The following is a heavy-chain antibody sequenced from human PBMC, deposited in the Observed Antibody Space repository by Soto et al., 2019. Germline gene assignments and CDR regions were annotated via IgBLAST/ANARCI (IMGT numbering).Heavy chain of an antibody. Sequence: QVQLQQWGAGLLRPSETLSLTCAFYGGSVDDFYWSWVRQSPGKGLEWVGEISHDGGTNYSPSLASRVSISVDTSKNQFSLHLRSVNAADTGLYYCARGQLVWYGDLTPYHRDMDVWGQGPTVTVSS. CDR1: GGSVDDFY. D-gene: IGHD3-10*01. J-gene: IGHJ6*02. CDR2: ISHDGGT. CDR3: ARGQLVWYGDLTPYHRDMDV. V-gene: IGHV4-34*02.